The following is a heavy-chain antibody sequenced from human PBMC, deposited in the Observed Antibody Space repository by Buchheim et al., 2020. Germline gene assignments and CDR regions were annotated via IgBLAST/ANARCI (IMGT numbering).Heavy chain of an antibody. Sequence: EVQLLESGGGLVQPGGSLRLSCAASGFTFRSYAMSWVRQAPGKGLEWVSAISGSGGSTSSADSLRGRFTISRDNSKTRCIRQMNSLRAEDTAVYYCAKEGDFWSGYYSMNYYYGMDVWGQGTT. CDR1: GFTFRSYA. J-gene: IGHJ6*02. D-gene: IGHD3-3*01. CDR2: ISGSGGST. V-gene: IGHV3-23*01. CDR3: AKEGDFWSGYYSMNYYYGMDV.